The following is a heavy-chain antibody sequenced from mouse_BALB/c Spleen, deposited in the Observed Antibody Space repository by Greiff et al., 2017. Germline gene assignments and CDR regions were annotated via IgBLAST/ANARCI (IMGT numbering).Heavy chain of an antibody. V-gene: IGHV2-6-6*01. Sequence: QVQLKESGPGLVAPSQSLSITCTVSGFSLTNSGVHWVRQSPGKGLEWLGVLWGDGSTNYNSAFKSRLSISKDNSKSQVFLKMNSLQTDDTARYYCAKEPAYYGNYRRGYAMDYWGQGTSVTVSS. CDR3: AKEPAYYGNYRRGYAMDY. J-gene: IGHJ4*01. CDR1: GFSLTNSG. CDR2: LWGDGST. D-gene: IGHD2-10*01.